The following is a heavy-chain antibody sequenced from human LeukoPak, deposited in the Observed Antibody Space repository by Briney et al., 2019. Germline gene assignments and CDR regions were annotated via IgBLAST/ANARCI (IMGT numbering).Heavy chain of an antibody. J-gene: IGHJ4*02. CDR2: ISGSGNYI. Sequence: GGSLRLSCTASGFTFNSYTISWVREAPGKGLERVSSISGSGNYIYLAASVKGRFTISRDDAQNSVYLQMNSLKDEDTAVYYCARSRTSSSYDKNLNFWGQGTLVIVSS. CDR3: ARSRTSSSYDKNLNF. V-gene: IGHV3-21*01. D-gene: IGHD1-14*01. CDR1: GFTFNSYT.